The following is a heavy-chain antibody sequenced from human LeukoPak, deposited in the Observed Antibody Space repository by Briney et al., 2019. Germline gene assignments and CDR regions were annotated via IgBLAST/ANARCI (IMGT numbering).Heavy chain of an antibody. CDR2: ISHSGDST. V-gene: IGHV3-23*01. CDR3: AKDRRSSGNSLLLEH. CDR1: GFTFTSSA. J-gene: IGHJ1*01. Sequence: QPGGSLRLSCAASGFTFTSSAMSWVRQAPGKGLEWVSVISHSGDSTYFADSVKGRFTISRDNSKNTLYLHMNSLRAEDTAVYYCAKDRRSSGNSLLLEHWGQGTLVTVSS. D-gene: IGHD4-23*01.